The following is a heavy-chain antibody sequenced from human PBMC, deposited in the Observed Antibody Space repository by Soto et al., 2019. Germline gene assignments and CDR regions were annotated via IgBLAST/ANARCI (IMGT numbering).Heavy chain of an antibody. CDR2: ISGSGENT. CDR3: AKNSGWYNT. V-gene: IGHV3-23*01. D-gene: IGHD3-10*01. J-gene: IGHJ5*02. CDR1: GFPFSTTD. Sequence: FQVMQSGGGLVQPGGSLRLACAASGFPFSTTDMSWVHQAPGKGLEWVSTISGSGENTYYADFVKGRFTVSRDNSRNTIYLQMSSLTVDDTALYYCAKNSGWYNTWGQGALVTVSS.